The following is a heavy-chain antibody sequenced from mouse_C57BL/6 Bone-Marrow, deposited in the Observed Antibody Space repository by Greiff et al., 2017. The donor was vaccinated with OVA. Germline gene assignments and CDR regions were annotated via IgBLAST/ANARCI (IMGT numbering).Heavy chain of an antibody. V-gene: IGHV5-6*01. D-gene: IGHD2-4*01. J-gene: IGHJ1*03. Sequence: EVQGVESGGDLVKPGGSLKLSCAASGFTFSSYGMSWVRQTPDKRLEWVATISSGGSYTYYPDSVKGRFTISRDNAKNTLYLQMSSMKSEDTAMYYCARHGRLRLDFDVWGTGTTVTVSS. CDR1: GFTFSSYG. CDR3: ARHGRLRLDFDV. CDR2: ISSGGSYT.